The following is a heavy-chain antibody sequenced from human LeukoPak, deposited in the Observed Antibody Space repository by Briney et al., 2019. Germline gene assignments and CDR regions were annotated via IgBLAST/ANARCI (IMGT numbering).Heavy chain of an antibody. V-gene: IGHV3-21*01. D-gene: IGHD2-2*01. J-gene: IGHJ4*02. CDR3: TSAQDQLFDY. Sequence: GGSLRLSCAASGFTFSSYSMNWVRQAPGKGLEWVSSISSSSSYIYYADSVKGRFTISRDNAKNSLYLQMNSLRAEDTAVYYCTSAQDQLFDYWGQGTLVTVSS. CDR1: GFTFSSYS. CDR2: ISSSSSYI.